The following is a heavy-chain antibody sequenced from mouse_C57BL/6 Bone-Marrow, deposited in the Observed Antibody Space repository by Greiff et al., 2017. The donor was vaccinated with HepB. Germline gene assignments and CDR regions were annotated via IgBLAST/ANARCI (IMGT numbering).Heavy chain of an antibody. CDR1: GFTFSSYA. D-gene: IGHD2-3*01. CDR3: ARGGDGYYRLAWFAY. Sequence: EVQGVESGGGLVKPGGSLKLSCAASGFTFSSYAMSWVRQTPEKRLEWVATISDGGSYTYYPDNVKGRFTISRDNAKNNLYLQMSHLKSEDTAMYYCARGGDGYYRLAWFAYWGQGTLVTVSA. V-gene: IGHV5-4*01. CDR2: ISDGGSYT. J-gene: IGHJ3*01.